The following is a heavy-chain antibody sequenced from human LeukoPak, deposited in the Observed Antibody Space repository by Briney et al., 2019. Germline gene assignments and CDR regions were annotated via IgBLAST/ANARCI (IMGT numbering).Heavy chain of an antibody. D-gene: IGHD1-26*01. J-gene: IGHJ5*02. Sequence: SETLSLTCTVSGGPISSYYWSWIRQPPGKGLEWIGYIYYSGSTNYNPSLKSRVTISVDTSKNQFSLKLSSVTAADTAVYYCARDISYLGGDNWFDPWGQGTLVTVSS. CDR3: ARDISYLGGDNWFDP. CDR1: GGPISSYY. V-gene: IGHV4-59*01. CDR2: IYYSGST.